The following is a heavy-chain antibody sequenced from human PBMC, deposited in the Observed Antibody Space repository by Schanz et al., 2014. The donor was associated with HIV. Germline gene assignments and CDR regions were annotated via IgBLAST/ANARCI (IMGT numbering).Heavy chain of an antibody. D-gene: IGHD4-17*01. CDR3: ACECDYGGNSCFDY. CDR2: ISDTGVRT. J-gene: IGHJ4*02. V-gene: IGHV3-23*04. Sequence: VQLVESGGGLVQPGRSLRLSCAGSGFTFSNYAMSWVRQAPGKGLEWVSGISDTGVRTNYADSVKGRLTISRDNAKNSLYLQMNSLRAEDTALYYCACECDYGGNSCFDYWGQGTLVTVSS. CDR1: GFTFSNYA.